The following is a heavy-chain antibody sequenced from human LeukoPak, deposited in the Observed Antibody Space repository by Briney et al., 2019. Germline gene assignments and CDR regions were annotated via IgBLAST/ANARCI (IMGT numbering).Heavy chain of an antibody. Sequence: ASVKVSCKASGYTFTSYGISWVRQAPGQGLEWMGWISAYNGNTNYAQKLQGRVTMTTDTSTSTAYMELRSLRSDDTAVYYCARSRGGGGLHDGFDIWGQGTMVNVSS. CDR3: ARSRGGGGLHDGFDI. J-gene: IGHJ3*02. CDR1: GYTFTSYG. D-gene: IGHD3-10*01. CDR2: ISAYNGNT. V-gene: IGHV1-18*01.